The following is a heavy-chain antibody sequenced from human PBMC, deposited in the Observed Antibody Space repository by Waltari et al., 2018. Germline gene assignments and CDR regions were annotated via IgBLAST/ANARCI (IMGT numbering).Heavy chain of an antibody. CDR2: ISGSGGST. Sequence: EVQLVESGGGLVQPGRSLRLSCAASGFTFDDYAMHWVRQAPGKGLEWVSAISGSGGSTYYADSVKGRFTISRDNSKNTLYLQMNSLRAEDTAVYYCAKELPGQWELLGFDYWGQGTLVTVSS. CDR1: GFTFDDYA. CDR3: AKELPGQWELLGFDY. J-gene: IGHJ4*02. V-gene: IGHV3-23*04. D-gene: IGHD1-26*01.